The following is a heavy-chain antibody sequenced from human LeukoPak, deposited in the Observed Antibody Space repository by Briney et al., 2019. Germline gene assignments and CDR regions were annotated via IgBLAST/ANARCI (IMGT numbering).Heavy chain of an antibody. Sequence: GGSLRLSCAASGFTFSSYGMHWVRQAPGKGLEWVAFIRYDGSNKYYADSVKGRFTISRDNSKNTLYLQMNSLRAEDTAVYYCAKDRAAARFDPWGQGTLVTVSS. CDR1: GFTFSSYG. J-gene: IGHJ5*02. CDR2: IRYDGSNK. CDR3: AKDRAAARFDP. D-gene: IGHD2-15*01. V-gene: IGHV3-30*02.